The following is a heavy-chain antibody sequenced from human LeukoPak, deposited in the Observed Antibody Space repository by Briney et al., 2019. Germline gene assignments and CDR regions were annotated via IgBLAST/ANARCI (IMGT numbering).Heavy chain of an antibody. V-gene: IGHV3-7*01. CDR1: GFTFSRYW. D-gene: IGHD3-22*01. CDR3: ARDSITIIEVVINDY. Sequence: PGGSLRLSCAASGFTFSRYWMSWVRQAPGTGPEWVANIKQDGSEKYYVDSVKGRFTVSRDNAKNSLYLQMNSLRVEDTAVYYCARDSITIIEVVINDYWGQGTLVSVSS. J-gene: IGHJ4*02. CDR2: IKQDGSEK.